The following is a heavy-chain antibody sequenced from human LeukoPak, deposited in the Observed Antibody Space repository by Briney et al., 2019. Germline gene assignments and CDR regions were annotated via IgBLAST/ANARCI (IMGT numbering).Heavy chain of an antibody. Sequence: SETLSLTCTVSGGSISSSSYYWGWIRQPPGKGLGWIGSIYYSGSTYYNPSLKSRVTISVDTSKNQFSLKLSSVTAADTAVYYCARLRGRYQLLYYMDVWGKGTTVTISS. J-gene: IGHJ6*03. V-gene: IGHV4-39*07. D-gene: IGHD2-2*01. CDR2: IYYSGST. CDR3: ARLRGRYQLLYYMDV. CDR1: GGSISSSSYY.